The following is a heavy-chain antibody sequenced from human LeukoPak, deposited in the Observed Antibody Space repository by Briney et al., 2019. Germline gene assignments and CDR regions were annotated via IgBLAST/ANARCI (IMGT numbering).Heavy chain of an antibody. V-gene: IGHV3-64*01. J-gene: IGHJ4*02. CDR2: INSIGVNT. D-gene: IGHD6-19*01. CDR3: ASQKSLSGWYLTYPNDY. CDR1: GFTFSTYS. Sequence: GGSLRLSCAASGFTFSTYSMHWVRQAPGKGLEYVAAINSIGVNTYYANSVKGRFTISRDNSKNTLYLQMNSLRAEDTAVYYCASQKSLSGWYLTYPNDYWGQGTLVTVSS.